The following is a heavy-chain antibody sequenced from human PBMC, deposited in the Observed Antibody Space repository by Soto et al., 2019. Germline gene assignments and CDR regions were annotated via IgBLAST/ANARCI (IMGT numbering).Heavy chain of an antibody. V-gene: IGHV3-30*18. CDR3: SKDAKKYHYYNHGMDV. CDR1: GFTFSIYG. Sequence: QVQLVESGGGVVQPGRSLRLSCAASGFTFSIYGMHWVRQAPGTGLEWVALISYDGSTKFYADSVKGRFTISRDNSKSTLNLEMNSLSAEATAVYFCSKDAKKYHYYNHGMDVWGPGTTVTVSS. D-gene: IGHD2-2*01. CDR2: ISYDGSTK. J-gene: IGHJ6*02.